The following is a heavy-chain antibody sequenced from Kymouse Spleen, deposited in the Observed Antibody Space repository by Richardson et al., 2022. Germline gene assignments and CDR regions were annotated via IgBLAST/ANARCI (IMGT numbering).Heavy chain of an antibody. V-gene: IGHV3-30*18. J-gene: IGHJ4*02. CDR3: AKDDYGFDY. D-gene: IGHD4-17*01,IGHD4-23*01. CDR1: GFTFSSYG. CDR2: ISYDGSNK. Sequence: QVQLVESGGGVVQPGRSLRLSCAASGFTFSSYGMHWVRQAPGKGLEWVAVISYDGSNKYYADSVKGRFTISRDNSKNTLYLQMNSLRAEDTAVYYCAKDDYGFDYWGQGTLVTVSS.